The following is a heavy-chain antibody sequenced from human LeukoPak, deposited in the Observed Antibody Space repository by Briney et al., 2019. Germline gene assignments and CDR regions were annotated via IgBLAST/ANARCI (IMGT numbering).Heavy chain of an antibody. Sequence: ASVKVSCKASGYTFTSYAMHWVRQASGQRLEWMGWINAGNGNTKYSQKFQGRVTITRDTSASTAYMELSSLRSEDTAVYYCARGTRSGPVEDYWGQGTLVTVSS. D-gene: IGHD3-10*01. CDR2: INAGNGNT. CDR3: ARGTRSGPVEDY. CDR1: GYTFTSYA. J-gene: IGHJ4*02. V-gene: IGHV1-3*01.